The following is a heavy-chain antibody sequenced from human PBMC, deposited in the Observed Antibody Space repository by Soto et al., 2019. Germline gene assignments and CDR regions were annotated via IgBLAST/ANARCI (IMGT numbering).Heavy chain of an antibody. Sequence: GASLKVSCKVSGYTLTELSMHWVRQAPGKGLEWMGGFDPEDGETIYAQKFQGRVTMTEDTSTDTAYMELSSLRSEDTAVYYCAGSWTGGDDYYYGMDVWGQGTTVTVSS. CDR3: AGSWTGGDDYYYGMDV. J-gene: IGHJ6*02. CDR1: GYTLTELS. D-gene: IGHD6-13*01. V-gene: IGHV1-24*01. CDR2: FDPEDGET.